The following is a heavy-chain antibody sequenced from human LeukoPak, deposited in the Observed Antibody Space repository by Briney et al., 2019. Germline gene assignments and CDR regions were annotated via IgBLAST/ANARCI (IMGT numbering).Heavy chain of an antibody. CDR2: IWYDGSNK. CDR1: GFTFSSYG. J-gene: IGHJ6*02. Sequence: GRSLRLSCAASGFTFSSYGMHWVRQAPGKGLEWVAVIWYDGSNKYYADSVKGRFTISRDNAKNSLYLQMNSLRVEDTAVYYCSRDRSSSWSRHILGSEDYYYGMDVWGQGTTVTVSS. D-gene: IGHD6-13*01. V-gene: IGHV3-33*01. CDR3: SRDRSSSWSRHILGSEDYYYGMDV.